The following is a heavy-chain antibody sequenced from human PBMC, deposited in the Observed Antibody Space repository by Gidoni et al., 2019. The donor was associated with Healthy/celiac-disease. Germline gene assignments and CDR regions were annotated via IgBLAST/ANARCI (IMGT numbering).Heavy chain of an antibody. CDR3: AKGSGFLEWLLPPFDY. CDR1: GFTFSSYG. CDR2: ISYDGSNK. J-gene: IGHJ4*02. D-gene: IGHD3-3*01. Sequence: QVQLVESGGGVVQPGRSLRLSCAASGFTFSSYGMHWVRQAPGKGLEWVAVISYDGSNKYYADSVKGRFTISRDNSKNTLYLQMNSLRAEDTAVYYCAKGSGFLEWLLPPFDYWGQGTLVTVSS. V-gene: IGHV3-30*18.